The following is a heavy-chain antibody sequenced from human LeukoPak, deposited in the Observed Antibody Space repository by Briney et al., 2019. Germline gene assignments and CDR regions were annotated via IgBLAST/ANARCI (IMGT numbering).Heavy chain of an antibody. J-gene: IGHJ4*02. CDR3: ARARTTVVTLDY. D-gene: IGHD4-23*01. V-gene: IGHV4-39*07. Sequence: PSETLSLTCTVSVVSICSSSYYWGWIRQPPGKGLEWVGSIYYTESTYYNPSLKSRVTISVDTSKNQFSLKLSSVTAADTAVYYCARARTTVVTLDYWGQGTLVTVSS. CDR2: IYYTEST. CDR1: VVSICSSSYY.